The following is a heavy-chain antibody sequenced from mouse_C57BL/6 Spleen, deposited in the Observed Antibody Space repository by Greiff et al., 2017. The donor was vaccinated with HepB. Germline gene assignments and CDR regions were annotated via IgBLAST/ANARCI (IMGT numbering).Heavy chain of an antibody. J-gene: IGHJ3*01. CDR2: INPSNGGT. CDR1: GYTFTSYW. D-gene: IGHD2-4*01. Sequence: QVHVKQSGTELVKPGASVKLSCKASGYTFTSYWMHWVKQRPGQGLEWIGNINPSNGGTNYNEKFKSKATLTVDKSSSTAYMQLSSLTSEDSAVYYCAREDYRGFAYWGQGTLVTVSA. CDR3: AREDYRGFAY. V-gene: IGHV1-53*01.